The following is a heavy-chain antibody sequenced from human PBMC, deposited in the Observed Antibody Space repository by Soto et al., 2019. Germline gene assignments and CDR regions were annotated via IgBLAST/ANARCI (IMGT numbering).Heavy chain of an antibody. Sequence: GGSLRLSCAASGFTFSSYGMHWVRQAPGKGLEWVAVIWYDGSNKYYADSVKGRFTISRDNSKNTLYLQMNSLRAEDTAVYYCARGGNYEPNDYWGQGTLVTVSS. CDR3: ARGGNYEPNDY. J-gene: IGHJ4*02. V-gene: IGHV3-33*01. D-gene: IGHD1-7*01. CDR1: GFTFSSYG. CDR2: IWYDGSNK.